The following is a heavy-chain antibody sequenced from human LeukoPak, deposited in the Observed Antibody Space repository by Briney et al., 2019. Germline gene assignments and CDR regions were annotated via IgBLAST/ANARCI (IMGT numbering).Heavy chain of an antibody. D-gene: IGHD1-26*01. CDR2: ISYDGSNK. Sequence: RPGGSLRLSCAASGFTFSSYAMHWVRQAPGKGLEWVAVISYDGSNKYYADSVKGRFTISRDNSKNTLYLQMNSLRAEDTAVYYCARDSVGTTNYFDYWGQGTLVTVSS. V-gene: IGHV3-30-3*01. J-gene: IGHJ4*02. CDR1: GFTFSSYA. CDR3: ARDSVGTTNYFDY.